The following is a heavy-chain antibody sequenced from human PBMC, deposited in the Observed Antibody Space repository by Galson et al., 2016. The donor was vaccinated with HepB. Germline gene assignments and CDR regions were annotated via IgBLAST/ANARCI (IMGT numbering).Heavy chain of an antibody. J-gene: IGHJ4*02. D-gene: IGHD3-3*01. CDR3: ANHFWSGYRGY. V-gene: IGHV3-23*01. CDR1: GFNLSIYA. CDR2: ITTGGIT. Sequence: SLRLSCAVSGFNLSIYAMNWVRQAPGMGLKWVSAITTGGITHYADSVRGRFTISRDISKNSLYLQMNSLRAEDTAVYYCANHFWSGYRGYWGQGTLVTVSS.